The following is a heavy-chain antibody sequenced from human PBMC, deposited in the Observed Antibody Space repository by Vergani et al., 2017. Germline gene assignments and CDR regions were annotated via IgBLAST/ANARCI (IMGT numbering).Heavy chain of an antibody. V-gene: IGHV4-4*02. D-gene: IGHD3-10*01. CDR1: GGSISSSNW. CDR3: GRWYGLGSYYIDY. CDR2: IYHSGNT. J-gene: IGHJ4*02. Sequence: QVQLQESGPGLVKPSGTLSLTCAVSGGSISSSNWWSWVRQPPGKGLEWIGEIYHSGNTNYNPSLKSRVTISVDKSTNQFSLHLSSVTAADTAVYYCGRWYGLGSYYIDYWGQGTLVTVSS.